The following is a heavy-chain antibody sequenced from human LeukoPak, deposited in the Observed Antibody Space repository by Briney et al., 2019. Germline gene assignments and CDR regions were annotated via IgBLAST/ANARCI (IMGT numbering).Heavy chain of an antibody. Sequence: PGRSLRLSCAASGFTFSSYAMHWVRQAPGKGLEWVAVISYDGSNKYYADSVKGRFTISRDNSKNTVYLQMNSLRPEDTAVYYCARGRGVYSNSWYPGYWGQGTLATVSS. CDR2: ISYDGSNK. V-gene: IGHV3-30*04. J-gene: IGHJ4*02. D-gene: IGHD6-13*01. CDR3: ARGRGVYSNSWYPGY. CDR1: GFTFSSYA.